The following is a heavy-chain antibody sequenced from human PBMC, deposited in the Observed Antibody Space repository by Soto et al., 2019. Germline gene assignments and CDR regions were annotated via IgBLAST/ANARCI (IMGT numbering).Heavy chain of an antibody. V-gene: IGHV4-34*01. J-gene: IGHJ5*02. Sequence: SETLSLTCAVYGGSFSGYYWSWIRQPPGKRLEWIGEINHSGSTNYNPSLKSRVTISVDTSKNQFSLKLSSVTAADTAVYYCARGGGKWGRRGNWFDPWGQGTLVTVSS. CDR3: ARGGGKWGRRGNWFDP. D-gene: IGHD7-27*01. CDR1: GGSFSGYY. CDR2: INHSGST.